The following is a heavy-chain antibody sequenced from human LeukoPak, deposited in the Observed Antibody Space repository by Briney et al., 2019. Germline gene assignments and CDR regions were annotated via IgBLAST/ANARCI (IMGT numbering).Heavy chain of an antibody. Sequence: GVSLRLSCAASGFTVRNNYMSWVRQALGKGLEWVSVIHSGGTSNYADAVQGRFTISRDNSKTTVYLHMNSLRAEDTAVYYCARDSDSGYGPFASWGQGTLVTVSS. D-gene: IGHD5-12*01. CDR1: GFTVRNNY. CDR2: IHSGGTS. V-gene: IGHV3-53*01. J-gene: IGHJ4*02. CDR3: ARDSDSGYGPFAS.